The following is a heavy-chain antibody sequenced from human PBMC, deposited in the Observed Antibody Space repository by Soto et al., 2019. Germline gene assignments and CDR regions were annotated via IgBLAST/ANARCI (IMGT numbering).Heavy chain of an antibody. CDR2: ISSSSSTI. CDR3: ATVVVAATGGAFDI. CDR1: GFTFSSYS. Sequence: EVQLVESGGGLVQPGGSLRLSCAASGFTFSSYSMNWVRQAPGKGLEWVSYISSSSSTIYSDSVKGRFTISRDNAKNSLYLQMNSLRAEDTAVYYCATVVVAATGGAFDIWGQGTMVTVSS. D-gene: IGHD2-15*01. V-gene: IGHV3-48*01. J-gene: IGHJ3*02.